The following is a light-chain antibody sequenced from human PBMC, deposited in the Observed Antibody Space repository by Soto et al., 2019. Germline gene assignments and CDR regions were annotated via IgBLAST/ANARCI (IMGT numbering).Light chain of an antibody. CDR3: QQYVISVT. CDR1: QTISGNY. J-gene: IGKJ5*01. Sequence: EIVLTQSPATMFMSQGXRATLSCRASQTISGNYLAWYQQKPGQAPRLLIYGASNRATGIPERFSGSGSGTDFTLTISRLEPQDSAMYYCQQYVISVTFGQGTHWRL. CDR2: GAS. V-gene: IGKV3-20*01.